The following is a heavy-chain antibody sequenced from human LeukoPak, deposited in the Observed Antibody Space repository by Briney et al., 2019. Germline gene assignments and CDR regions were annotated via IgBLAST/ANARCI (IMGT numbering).Heavy chain of an antibody. Sequence: SETLSLTCTVSGGSISSGSYYWSWIRQPAGKGLEWIGRIYRVTISVDTSKNQFSLKLSSVTAVDTAVYYCARDYDYGDYFDYWGQGTLVTVSS. CDR2: IY. V-gene: IGHV4-61*02. J-gene: IGHJ4*02. D-gene: IGHD4-17*01. CDR1: GGSISSGSYY. CDR3: ARDYDYGDYFDY.